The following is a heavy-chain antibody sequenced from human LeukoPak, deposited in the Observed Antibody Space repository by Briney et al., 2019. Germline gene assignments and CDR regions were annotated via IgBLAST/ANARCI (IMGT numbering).Heavy chain of an antibody. CDR1: GFTFSSYA. D-gene: IGHD2-8*01. V-gene: IGHV3-23*01. Sequence: GGSLRLSCAASGFTFSSYAMSWVRQAPGKGLEWVSSISGSGGSTYYADSVKGRFSISRDNSKNTLYLQMNSLRAEDTAVYYCAKDGGYCTNGVCYTGTYFDYWGQETLVTVSS. CDR3: AKDGGYCTNGVCYTGTYFDY. CDR2: ISGSGGST. J-gene: IGHJ4*02.